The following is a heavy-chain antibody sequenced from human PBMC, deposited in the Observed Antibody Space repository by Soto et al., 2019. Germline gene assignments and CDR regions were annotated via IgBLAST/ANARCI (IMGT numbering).Heavy chain of an antibody. CDR3: AKDRSKDIVVVVAATRRGVLSWFDP. Sequence: GGSLSLSCAASGFTFSSYAMSWVRQAPGKGLEWVSAISGSGGSTYYADSVKGRFTISRDNSKNTLYLQMNSLRAEDTAVYYCAKDRSKDIVVVVAATRRGVLSWFDPWGQGTLVTVSS. D-gene: IGHD2-15*01. CDR2: ISGSGGST. CDR1: GFTFSSYA. J-gene: IGHJ5*02. V-gene: IGHV3-23*01.